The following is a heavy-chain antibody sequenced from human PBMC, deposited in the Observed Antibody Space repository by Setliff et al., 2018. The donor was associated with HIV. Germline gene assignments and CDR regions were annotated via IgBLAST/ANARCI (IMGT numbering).Heavy chain of an antibody. CDR2: IRNKKNGGTT. Sequence: GGSLRLSCAAAGFTFSNAWMTWVRQAPGKGLEWVARIRNKKNGGTTYYAAPVEGRFTISRDNAKNTLYLQMSSLRSEDTAVYYCVKGQFLEWFNWFDPWGQGTLVTVSS. CDR1: GFTFSNAW. J-gene: IGHJ5*02. D-gene: IGHD3-3*01. V-gene: IGHV3-15*05. CDR3: VKGQFLEWFNWFDP.